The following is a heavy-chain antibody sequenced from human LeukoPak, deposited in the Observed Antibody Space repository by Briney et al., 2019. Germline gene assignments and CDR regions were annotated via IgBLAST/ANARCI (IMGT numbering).Heavy chain of an antibody. CDR2: IYHSGST. V-gene: IGHV4-30-2*01. D-gene: IGHD2-2*01. J-gene: IGHJ5*02. CDR3: AMYCSSTSCYNWFDP. Sequence: PSETLSLTCTVSGGSISSGGYYWSWIRQPPGKGLEWIGYIYHSGSTYYNPSLKSRVTISVDRSKNQFSLKLSSVTAADTAVYYCAMYCSSTSCYNWFDPWGQGTLVTVSS. CDR1: GGSISSGGYY.